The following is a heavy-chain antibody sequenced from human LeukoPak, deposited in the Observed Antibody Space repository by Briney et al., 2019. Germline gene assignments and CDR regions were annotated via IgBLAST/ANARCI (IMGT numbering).Heavy chain of an antibody. V-gene: IGHV3-15*01. CDR3: TSRGNDRMGFRDY. Sequence: GGSLRLSCAASGFTFTNYVMSWVRQAPGKGLEWVGRIKSKTDGGTTDYAAPVKGRFTISRDDSKNTLYLQMNSLKTEDTAVYYCTSRGNDRMGFRDYWGQGTLVTVSS. CDR2: IKSKTDGGTT. J-gene: IGHJ4*02. CDR1: GFTFTNYV. D-gene: IGHD4-23*01.